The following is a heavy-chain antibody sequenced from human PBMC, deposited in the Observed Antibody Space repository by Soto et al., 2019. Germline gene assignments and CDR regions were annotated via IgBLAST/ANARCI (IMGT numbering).Heavy chain of an antibody. J-gene: IGHJ6*02. V-gene: IGHV4-31*03. CDR3: ARDRGSYGMDV. Sequence: QVQLQESGPGLVKPSETLSLTCTVSGGSISSGGYWRWVRQRPGKGLEWIGYIYSSGSTYYSPSLVSRTSISIDTSKNQFSLKMSSVTAADTAVYYCARDRGSYGMDVWGQGTTVTVS. CDR1: GGSISSGGY. CDR2: IYSSGST.